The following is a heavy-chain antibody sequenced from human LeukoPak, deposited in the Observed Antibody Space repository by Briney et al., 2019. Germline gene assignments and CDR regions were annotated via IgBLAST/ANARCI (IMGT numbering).Heavy chain of an antibody. J-gene: IGHJ4*02. CDR3: ARGGYGSGRGLLDY. V-gene: IGHV3-21*01. CDR1: GFTFSSYS. Sequence: GGSLRLSCAASGFTFSSYSMNWVRQAPGKGLEWVSSISSSSSYIYYADSVKGRFTISRDNAKNSLYLQMNSLRAEDAAVYYCARGGYGSGRGLLDYWGQGTLVTVSS. D-gene: IGHD3-10*01. CDR2: ISSSSSYI.